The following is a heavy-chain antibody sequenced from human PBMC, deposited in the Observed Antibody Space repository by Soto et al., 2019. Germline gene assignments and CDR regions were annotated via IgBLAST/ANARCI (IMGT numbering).Heavy chain of an antibody. CDR3: AREEVPPHYYASGSWWAYYYYYGMDV. V-gene: IGHV1-18*01. J-gene: IGHJ6*02. CDR2: ISAYNGNT. Sequence: ASVKVSCKASGYTFTSYGISWVRQAPGQGLEWMGWISAYNGNTNYAQKLQGRVTMTTDTSTSTAYMELRSLRSDDTAVYYCAREEVPPHYYASGSWWAYYYYYGMDVWGQGPTVTVSS. D-gene: IGHD3-10*01. CDR1: GYTFTSYG.